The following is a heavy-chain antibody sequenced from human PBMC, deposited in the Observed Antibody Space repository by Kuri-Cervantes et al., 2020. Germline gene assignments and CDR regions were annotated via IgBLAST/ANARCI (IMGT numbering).Heavy chain of an antibody. V-gene: IGHV1-18*01. CDR3: ARDSARDSSNPLDF. D-gene: IGHD4-11*01. CDR2: ISAYNGNT. Sequence: ASVKVSCKASGYTFTSYGISWVRQAPGQGLEWMGWISAYNGNTNYAQKLQGRVTMTTDTSTSTAYMELSRLRSDDTAVYYCARDSARDSSNPLDFWGQGTLVTVSS. J-gene: IGHJ4*02. CDR1: GYTFTSYG.